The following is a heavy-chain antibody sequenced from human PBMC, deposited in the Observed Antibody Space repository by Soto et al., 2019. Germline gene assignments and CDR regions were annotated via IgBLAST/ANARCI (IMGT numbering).Heavy chain of an antibody. D-gene: IGHD2-15*01. CDR1: GGSISSGGYY. J-gene: IGHJ5*02. Sequence: SETLSLTCTVSGGSISSGGYYWSWIRQHPGKGLEWIGYIYYSGNTYYNPSLKSRLTMSIDKSKNQFSLKLSSVTAADTAVYYCARESKAATANWFDPWGQGTLVTVSS. CDR3: ARESKAATANWFDP. CDR2: IYYSGNT. V-gene: IGHV4-31*03.